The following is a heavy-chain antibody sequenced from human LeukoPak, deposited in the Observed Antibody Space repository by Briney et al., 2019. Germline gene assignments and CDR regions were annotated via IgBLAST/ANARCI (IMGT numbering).Heavy chain of an antibody. D-gene: IGHD2-2*01. Sequence: SETLSLTCTVSGGSISSSSYYWSWIRQPPGTGLEWIGYIYYSGSTNYNPSLKSRVTISVDTSKNQFSLKLSSVTAADTAVYYCARDGQLRGAFDIWGQGTMVTVSS. V-gene: IGHV4-61*01. CDR1: GGSISSSSYY. J-gene: IGHJ3*02. CDR2: IYYSGST. CDR3: ARDGQLRGAFDI.